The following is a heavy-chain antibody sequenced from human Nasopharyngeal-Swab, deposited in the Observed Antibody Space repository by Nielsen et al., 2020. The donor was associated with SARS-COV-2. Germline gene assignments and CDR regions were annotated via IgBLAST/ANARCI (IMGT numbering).Heavy chain of an antibody. J-gene: IGHJ4*02. CDR3: ATYSSGWYEGDFDY. D-gene: IGHD6-19*01. V-gene: IGHV4-39*01. Sequence: SETLSLTCTVSGGSISSNNYYWGWIRQPPGQGLEWIGNISYSGRTYYNPSLKCRVTISVDTSKNQFSLKLISVTAADTAVYYCATYSSGWYEGDFDYWGQGTLVTVSS. CDR2: ISYSGRT. CDR1: GGSISSNNYY.